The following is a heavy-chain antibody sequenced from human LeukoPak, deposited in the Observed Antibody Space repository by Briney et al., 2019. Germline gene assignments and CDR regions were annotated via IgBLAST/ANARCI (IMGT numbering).Heavy chain of an antibody. CDR1: SGSFSGYY. CDR3: ARQRKIAAAGTRFDY. Sequence: PSETLSLTCAVYSGSFSGYYWSWIRQPPGKGLEWIGEINHSGSTNYNPSLKSRVTISVDTSKNQFSLKLSSVTAADTAVYYCARQRKIAAAGTRFDYWGQGTLVTVSS. V-gene: IGHV4-34*01. J-gene: IGHJ4*02. D-gene: IGHD6-13*01. CDR2: INHSGST.